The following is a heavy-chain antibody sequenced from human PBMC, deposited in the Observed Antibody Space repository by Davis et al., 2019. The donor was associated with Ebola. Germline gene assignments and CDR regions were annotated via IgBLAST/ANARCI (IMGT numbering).Heavy chain of an antibody. CDR2: ITGRGGAT. V-gene: IGHV3-48*03. CDR3: SRGSKSFF. Sequence: GESLKISCAATGFTFSSYEMSWVRQAPGKGLEWVSYITGRGGATYYIDSVKGRFTISRDNSNNSVYLQMNSLRTEDSAVYYCSRGSKSFFWGRGTLVTVPS. CDR1: GFTFSSYE. J-gene: IGHJ4*02. D-gene: IGHD3-3*01.